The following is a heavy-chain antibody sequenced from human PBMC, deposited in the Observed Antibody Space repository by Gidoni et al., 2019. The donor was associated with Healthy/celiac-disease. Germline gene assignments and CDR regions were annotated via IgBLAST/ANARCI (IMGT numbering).Heavy chain of an antibody. CDR3: ARGIVGAHPLFDY. V-gene: IGHV4-31*02. CDR2: IYYSGST. D-gene: IGHD1-26*01. J-gene: IGHJ4*02. Sequence: GKGLEWIGYIYYSGSTYYNPSLKSRVTITVDTSKNQFSLKLSSVTAADTAVYYCARGIVGAHPLFDYWGQGTLVTVSS.